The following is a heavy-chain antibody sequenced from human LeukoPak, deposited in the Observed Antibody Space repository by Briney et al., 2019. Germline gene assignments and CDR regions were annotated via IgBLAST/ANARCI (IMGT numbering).Heavy chain of an antibody. J-gene: IGHJ4*02. Sequence: GSLRLSCAASGFIFSGYSMNWVRQPPGKGLEWIGSIYYSGSTYYDPSLKSRLTISVDTSTNQFSLRLSSVTAADTAVYYCARLSGNSGVSDYWGQGTLVTVSS. V-gene: IGHV4-38-2*01. CDR1: GFIFSGYS. CDR3: ARLSGNSGVSDY. D-gene: IGHD4-23*01. CDR2: IYYSGST.